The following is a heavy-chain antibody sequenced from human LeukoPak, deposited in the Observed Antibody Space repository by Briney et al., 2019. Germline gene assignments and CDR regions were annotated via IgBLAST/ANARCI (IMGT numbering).Heavy chain of an antibody. CDR1: GFTFSSHA. CDR2: IGGSGGST. V-gene: IGHV3-23*01. CDR3: ARDPGVVAFHYSDY. J-gene: IGHJ4*02. Sequence: QPGGSLRLSCAASGFTFSSHAMGWVRQAPGKGLEWVSAIGGSGGSTYYADSVKGRFTISRDNSKNTLYLQMNSLRAEDTALYYCARDPGVVAFHYSDYWGQGTLITVSS. D-gene: IGHD3-3*01.